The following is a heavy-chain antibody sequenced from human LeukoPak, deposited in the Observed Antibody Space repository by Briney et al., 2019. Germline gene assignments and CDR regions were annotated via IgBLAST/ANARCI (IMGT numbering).Heavy chain of an antibody. CDR2: IIPILGIA. CDR3: AREASGDDFWSGPYNWFDP. J-gene: IGHJ5*02. Sequence: SVEVSCKASGGTFSSYTISWVRRAPGQGLEWMGRIIPILGIANYAQKFQGRVTITADKSTSTAYMELSSLRSEDTAVYYCAREASGDDFWSGPYNWFDPWGQGTLVTVSS. CDR1: GGTFSSYT. V-gene: IGHV1-69*04. D-gene: IGHD3-3*01.